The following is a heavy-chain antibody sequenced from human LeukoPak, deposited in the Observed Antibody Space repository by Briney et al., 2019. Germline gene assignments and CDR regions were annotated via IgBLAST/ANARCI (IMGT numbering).Heavy chain of an antibody. J-gene: IGHJ5*02. D-gene: IGHD1-20*01. CDR2: IHYTGST. V-gene: IGHV4-39*07. Sequence: NPSETLSLTCAVSGGSIINDRYYLGWIRQPPGKGLEWIGNIHYTGSTYYNPSLKSRVTISVDTSKNQFSLKLSSVTAADTAVYYCARRVNWNPRGWFDPWGQGTLVTVSS. CDR3: ARRVNWNPRGWFDP. CDR1: GGSIINDRYY.